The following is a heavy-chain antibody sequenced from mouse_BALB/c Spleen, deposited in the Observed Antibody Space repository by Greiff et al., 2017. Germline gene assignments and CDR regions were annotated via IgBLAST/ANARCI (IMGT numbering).Heavy chain of an antibody. D-gene: IGHD3-2*01. Sequence: VQLQQSGAELVRPGTSVKISCKASGYTFTSYWMHWVKQRPGQGLEWIGVIDPSDSYTSYNQKFKGKATLTVDTSSSTAYMQLSSLTSEDSAVYYCTRVRQLGLPYYAMDYWGQGTSVTVSS. CDR2: IDPSDSYT. J-gene: IGHJ4*01. V-gene: IGHV1-59*01. CDR3: TRVRQLGLPYYAMDY. CDR1: GYTFTSYW.